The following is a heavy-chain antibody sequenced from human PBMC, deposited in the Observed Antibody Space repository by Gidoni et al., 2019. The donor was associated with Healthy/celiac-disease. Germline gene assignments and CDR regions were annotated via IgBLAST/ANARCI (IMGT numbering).Heavy chain of an antibody. J-gene: IGHJ4*02. CDR1: GGSISSSSYY. V-gene: IGHV4-39*01. CDR3: ARTASSGYFYPFDY. D-gene: IGHD3-22*01. Sequence: QLQLQESGPGLVKPSETLSLTCPVSGGSISSSSYYWGWIRQPPGKGLEWIGSIYYSGSTYYNPSFKSRVTISVDTSKNQFSLKLSSVTAADTAVYYCARTASSGYFYPFDYWGQGTLVTVSS. CDR2: IYYSGST.